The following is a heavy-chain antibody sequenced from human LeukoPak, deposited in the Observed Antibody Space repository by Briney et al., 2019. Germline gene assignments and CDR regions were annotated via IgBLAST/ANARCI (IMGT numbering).Heavy chain of an antibody. CDR3: AKDRQQLAEIEYFQH. Sequence: SVKVSCKASGYTFTGYYMHWVRQAPGQGLEWMGRIIPILGIANYAQKFQGRVTITADKSTSTAYMELSSLRSEDTAVYYCAKDRQQLAEIEYFQHWGQGTLVTVSS. CDR2: IIPILGIA. CDR1: GYTFTGYY. D-gene: IGHD6-13*01. V-gene: IGHV1-69*04. J-gene: IGHJ1*01.